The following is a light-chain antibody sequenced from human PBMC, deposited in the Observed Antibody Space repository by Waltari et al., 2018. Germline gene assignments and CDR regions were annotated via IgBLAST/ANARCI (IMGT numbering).Light chain of an antibody. CDR1: RSHLATHS. CDR2: ENN. J-gene: IGLJ3*02. CDR3: GTWDSSLNGHWV. Sequence: QSVFPHPRSVSSPPRQKASNPSSGSRSHLATHSVSCSRQVPGTAPQLLIYENNKRPSGIPDRFSGSKSGTSATLGITGLQTGDEADYYCGTWDSSLNGHWVFGGGTKVTVL. V-gene: IGLV1-51*02.